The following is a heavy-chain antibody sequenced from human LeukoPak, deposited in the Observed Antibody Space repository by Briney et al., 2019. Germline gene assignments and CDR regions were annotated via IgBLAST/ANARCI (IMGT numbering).Heavy chain of an antibody. D-gene: IGHD3-22*01. Sequence: AGGSLRLSCAASGFTFSSYAMSWVRQAPGKGLEWVSAISGSGGSTYYADSVKGRFPISRDNSKNTLCLQMNSLRAEDTAVYYCAKDQDSSDAFDIWGQGTMVTVSS. CDR2: ISGSGGST. J-gene: IGHJ3*02. V-gene: IGHV3-23*01. CDR1: GFTFSSYA. CDR3: AKDQDSSDAFDI.